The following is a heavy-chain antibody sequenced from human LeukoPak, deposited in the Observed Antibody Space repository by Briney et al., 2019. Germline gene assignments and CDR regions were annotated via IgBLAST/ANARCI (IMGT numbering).Heavy chain of an antibody. CDR2: IRTKTYGGTT. D-gene: IGHD1-26*01. Sequence: GGSLRLSCTASGFTFGDYAMGWFRQAPGKGLEWLGFIRTKTYGGTTEYAASVKGRFTISRDDSKNIAYLQMNSLKTEDTALYYCTRDNWLLSWFAPWGQRTLVIVSS. J-gene: IGHJ5*02. V-gene: IGHV3-49*03. CDR3: TRDNWLLSWFAP. CDR1: GFTFGDYA.